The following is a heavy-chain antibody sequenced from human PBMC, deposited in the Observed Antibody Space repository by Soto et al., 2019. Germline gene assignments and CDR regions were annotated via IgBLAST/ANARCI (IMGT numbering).Heavy chain of an antibody. CDR3: AKDLTHRPRSCYPHGQCYYYYYMDV. CDR2: ISYDGSNK. D-gene: IGHD2-15*01. CDR1: GFTFSSYG. J-gene: IGHJ6*03. Sequence: QVQLVESGGGVVQPGRSLRLSCAASGFTFSSYGMHWVRQAPGKGLEWVAVISYDGSNKYYADSVKGRLTISRDNSKNTLYLQMNTLRAEDTAVYYCAKDLTHRPRSCYPHGQCYYYYYMDVWGKGTTVTVSS. V-gene: IGHV3-30*18.